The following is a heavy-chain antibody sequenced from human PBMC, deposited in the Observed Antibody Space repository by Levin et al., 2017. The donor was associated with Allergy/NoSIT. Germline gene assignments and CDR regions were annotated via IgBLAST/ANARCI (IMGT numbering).Heavy chain of an antibody. J-gene: IGHJ6*02. V-gene: IGHV3-23*01. CDR2: VSGTGDTT. CDR1: GFTFSSYA. Sequence: GGSLRLSCAASGFTFSSYAMSWVRQAPGKGLEWVSTVSGTGDTTYYADSVKGRFSISRDNSDNKVFLQMDSLRVEDTAVYFCAKDRVGAPGTGYDYGMDVWGQGTTVTVSS. CDR3: AKDRVGAPGTGYDYGMDV. D-gene: IGHD6-13*01.